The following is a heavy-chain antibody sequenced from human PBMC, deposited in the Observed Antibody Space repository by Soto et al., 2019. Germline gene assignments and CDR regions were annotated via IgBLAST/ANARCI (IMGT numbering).Heavy chain of an antibody. J-gene: IGHJ6*03. CDR1: GYTFTSYD. D-gene: IGHD3-10*01. CDR3: ARSPPIRGRYYYYMDV. Sequence: ASVKVSCKASGYTFTSYDINWVRQATGQGLEWMGWMNPNSGNTGYAQKFQGRVTMTRNTSISTAYTELSSLRSEDTAVYYCARSPPIRGRYYYYMDVWGKGTTVTVSS. V-gene: IGHV1-8*01. CDR2: MNPNSGNT.